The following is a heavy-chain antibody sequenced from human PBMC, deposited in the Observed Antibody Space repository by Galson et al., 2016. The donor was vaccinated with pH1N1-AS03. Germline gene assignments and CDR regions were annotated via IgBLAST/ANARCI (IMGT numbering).Heavy chain of an antibody. Sequence: MPGKGLGWMGVIYSGVSADTRYSPSFQGQVTISADKSISTAYLQWSSLKASDSAIYYCARTSGYSSHWALDIWGQGTMVTVSS. CDR3: ARTSGYSSHWALDI. CDR2: IYSGVSADT. V-gene: IGHV5-51*01. D-gene: IGHD5-18*01. J-gene: IGHJ3*02.